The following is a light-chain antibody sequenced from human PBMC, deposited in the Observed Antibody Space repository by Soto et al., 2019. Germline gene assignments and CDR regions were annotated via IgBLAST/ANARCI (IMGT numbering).Light chain of an antibody. CDR2: DVT. CDR1: STDVGGYNF. J-gene: IGLJ1*01. CDR3: SAFTSGSSLLL. V-gene: IGLV2-14*01. Sequence: QSALTQPASVSGSPGQSITITCTGTSTDVGGYNFVSWYRLHPGQAPKRAIYDVTNRPSGISDRFSGSKSGNTASLTISGLRPDDEGDYYCSAFTSGSSLLLFGAGTKLTVL.